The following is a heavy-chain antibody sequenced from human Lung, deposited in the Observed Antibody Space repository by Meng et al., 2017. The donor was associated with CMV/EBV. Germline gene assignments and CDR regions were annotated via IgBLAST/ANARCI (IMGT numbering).Heavy chain of an antibody. D-gene: IGHD3-22*01. CDR1: GYTFTNYD. J-gene: IGHJ4*02. V-gene: IGHV1-8*01. Sequence: ASVXVSCKASGYTFTNYDINWVRQATGQGLEWMAWMNPNTGNRGYAQNFRGRLTMTRDTSISTAYMELSNLRSEDTAVYYCARFSYDSGYLSDYWGQGTXVTVSS. CDR3: ARFSYDSGYLSDY. CDR2: MNPNTGNR.